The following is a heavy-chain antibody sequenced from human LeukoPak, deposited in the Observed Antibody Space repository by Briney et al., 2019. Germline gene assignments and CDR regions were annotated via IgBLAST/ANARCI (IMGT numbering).Heavy chain of an antibody. CDR3: AKLYSSGRYYFDY. CDR2: ISGNGVDT. D-gene: IGHD6-19*01. J-gene: IGHJ4*02. CDR1: GFAFTNYA. V-gene: IGHV3-23*01. Sequence: GRSLRLSCAASGFAFTNYAMSWVRQAAGKGLEWVSTISGNGVDTYYTDSVQGRFTISRDNPKNTLYLQMNSLRVEDTAVYYCAKLYSSGRYYFDYWGQGTLVTVSS.